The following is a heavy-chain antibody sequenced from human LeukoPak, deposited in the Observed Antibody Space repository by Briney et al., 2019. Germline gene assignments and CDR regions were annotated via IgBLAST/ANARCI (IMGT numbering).Heavy chain of an antibody. V-gene: IGHV1-69*04. CDR3: ARDQGLTAPPPYGLDV. CDR2: IITVLNIT. J-gene: IGHJ6*02. D-gene: IGHD5-18*01. Sequence: GASVQVSCKTSGGTFSTSAITWVRQAPGQGLEWMGRIITVLNITTYAQRFQGRVTITADTSTSTVYMELSSLRSEETAVYYCARDQGLTAPPPYGLDVWGQGTTVIVSS. CDR1: GGTFSTSA.